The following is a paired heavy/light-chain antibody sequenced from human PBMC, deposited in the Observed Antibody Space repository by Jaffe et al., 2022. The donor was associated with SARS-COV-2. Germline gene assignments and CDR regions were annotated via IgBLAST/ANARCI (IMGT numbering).Light chain of an antibody. Sequence: DIVMTQSPDSLAVSLGERATINCKSSQSVLYSSNNKNYLAWYQQKPGQPPKLLIYWASTRESGVPDRFTGSGSGTDFTLTISSLQAEDVALYYCHQYYSIPLTFGGGTKVEIK. CDR3: HQYYSIPLT. CDR1: QSVLYSSNNKNY. CDR2: WAS. J-gene: IGKJ4*01. V-gene: IGKV4-1*01.
Heavy chain of an antibody. CDR1: GFWFSNYW. CDR3: ATVRAGVGVPDY. D-gene: IGHD1-26*01. J-gene: IGHJ4*02. CDR2: IKSKASAETT. V-gene: IGHV3-15*01. Sequence: EVQLVESGGDLVEPGGSLRLSCAASGFWFSNYWMTWVRQAPGKGLEWVARIKSKASAETTDYAAPVKGRFTISRDDLRDTLYLQMSSLKGEDTGVYFCATVRAGVGVPDYWGQGARVTVSS.